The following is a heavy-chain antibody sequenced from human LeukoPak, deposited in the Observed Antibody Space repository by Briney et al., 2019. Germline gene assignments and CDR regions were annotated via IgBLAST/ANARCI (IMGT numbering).Heavy chain of an antibody. CDR2: ISGSGGRT. J-gene: IGHJ6*02. D-gene: IGHD3-10*01. V-gene: IGHV3-23*01. CDR1: GFTFSNYV. Sequence: QTGGSLRLSCAASGFTFSNYVMGWVRQAPGKGLEWVSTISGSGGRTYYADSVKGRFTVSRDNSKNTLYMQMNSLRAEDTAVYYCAKGLWDYYGSGIVYYTMDVWGQGTTVTVSS. CDR3: AKGLWDYYGSGIVYYTMDV.